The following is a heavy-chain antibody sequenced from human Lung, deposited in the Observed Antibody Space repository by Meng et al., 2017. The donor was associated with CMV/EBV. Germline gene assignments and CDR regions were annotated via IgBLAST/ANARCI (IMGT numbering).Heavy chain of an antibody. J-gene: IGHJ6*02. CDR1: GFTFSSYA. CDR3: ARDRPYCSSTSCYTTYYGMDV. V-gene: IGHV3-30-3*01. D-gene: IGHD2-2*02. Sequence: GGSLRLXCAASGFTFSSYAMHWVRQAPGKGLEWVAVISYDGSNKYYADSVKGRFTISRDNSKNTLYLQMNSLRAEDTAVYYCARDRPYCSSTSCYTTYYGMDVWGQRTTVTVSS. CDR2: ISYDGSNK.